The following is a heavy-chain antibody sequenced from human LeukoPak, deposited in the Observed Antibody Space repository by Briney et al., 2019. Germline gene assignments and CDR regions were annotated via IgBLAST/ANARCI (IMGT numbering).Heavy chain of an antibody. CDR3: AKDAIGQYRPYYFDC. Sequence: GGSLRLSCAASGFTFSSFAVSWVRQAPGKGLEWVSSISGSGESTYYADYVKGRFTVSRDNSKNTLNLQLNSLRAEDTAVYYCAKDAIGQYRPYYFDCWGQGTLVTVSS. CDR2: ISGSGEST. V-gene: IGHV3-23*01. CDR1: GFTFSSFA. J-gene: IGHJ4*02. D-gene: IGHD3-16*02.